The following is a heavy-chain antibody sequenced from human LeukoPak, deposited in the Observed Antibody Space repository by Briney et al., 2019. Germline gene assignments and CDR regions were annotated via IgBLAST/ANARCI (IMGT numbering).Heavy chain of an antibody. D-gene: IGHD2-21*02. CDR1: GFTFSNYA. CDR2: ISGSGGNT. CDR3: AKTCGGNCYGTLEH. J-gene: IGHJ4*02. Sequence: PGGSLRLSCAAFGFTFSNYAFTWVRQAPGKGLQWVSAISGSGGNTFYADSVKGRFTISGDNSRNTLYLQMNSLRDEDTAVYYCAKTCGGNCYGTLEHWGQGTPVTVSS. V-gene: IGHV3-23*01.